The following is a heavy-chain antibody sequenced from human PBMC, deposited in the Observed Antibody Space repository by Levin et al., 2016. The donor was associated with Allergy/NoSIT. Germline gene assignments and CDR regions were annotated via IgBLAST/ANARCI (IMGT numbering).Heavy chain of an antibody. CDR3: ATQAVTAAHPDY. D-gene: IGHD2-21*02. Sequence: WVRQAPGQGLEWMGWISAYNGKTNYAQNFQGRVTMTTDTSTNTAYMELRSLRSDDTAVYYCATQAVTAAHPDYWGQGTLVTVSS. CDR2: ISAYNGKT. V-gene: IGHV1-18*01. J-gene: IGHJ4*02.